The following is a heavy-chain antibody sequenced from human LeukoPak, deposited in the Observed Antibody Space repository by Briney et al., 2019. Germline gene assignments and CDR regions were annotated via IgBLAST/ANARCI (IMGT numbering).Heavy chain of an antibody. J-gene: IGHJ4*02. Sequence: ASVKVSCKASGYTFTGYYMHWVRQAPGQGLEWMGWINPNSGGTNYAQKFQGRVTMTRDTSISTAYMELSRLRSDDTAVYYCARPIRSGYYFPFDYWGQGTLVTVSS. CDR1: GYTFTGYY. CDR3: ARPIRSGYYFPFDY. D-gene: IGHD3-3*01. V-gene: IGHV1-2*02. CDR2: INPNSGGT.